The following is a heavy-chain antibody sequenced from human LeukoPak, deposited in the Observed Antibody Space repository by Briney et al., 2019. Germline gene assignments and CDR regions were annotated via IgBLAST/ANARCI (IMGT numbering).Heavy chain of an antibody. V-gene: IGHV4-59*01. CDR2: IYYSGST. Sequence: SETLSLTCTVSGGSISSYYWSWIRQPPGKGLEWIGYIYYSGSTNYNPSLKSRVTISVDTSENQFSLKLSSVTAADTAVYYCARGRGYSGRYFDYWGQGTLVTVSS. D-gene: IGHD5-12*01. J-gene: IGHJ4*02. CDR3: ARGRGYSGRYFDY. CDR1: GGSISSYY.